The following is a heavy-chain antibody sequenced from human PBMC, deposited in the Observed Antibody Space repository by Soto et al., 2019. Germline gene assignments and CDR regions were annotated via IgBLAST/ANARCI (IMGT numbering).Heavy chain of an antibody. CDR1: GYTFTSYG. CDR2: ISAYNGNT. CDR3: AGQTYYYGSGSYSAFDP. D-gene: IGHD3-10*01. V-gene: IGHV1-18*01. J-gene: IGHJ5*02. Sequence: GASVKVSCMASGYTFTSYGISWVRQAPGQGLEWMGWISAYNGNTNYAQKLQGRVTMTTDTSTSTAYMELRSLRSDDTAVYHCAGQTYYYGSGSYSAFDPWGQGTLVTVSS.